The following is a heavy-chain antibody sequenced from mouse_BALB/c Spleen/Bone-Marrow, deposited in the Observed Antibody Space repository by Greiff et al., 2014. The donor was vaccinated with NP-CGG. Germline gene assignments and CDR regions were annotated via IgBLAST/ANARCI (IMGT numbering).Heavy chain of an antibody. CDR3: ARKYGDY. CDR1: GYVFSSYW. CDR2: IYPGDGDT. V-gene: IGHV1-80*01. D-gene: IGHD2-10*02. Sequence: VKLMESGAELVRPGSSVKISCKASGYVFSSYWMNWVKQRPGQGLEWIGQIYPGDGDTNYYGKFKGKATLAADKSSSTAYMQLSSLTSEDSAVYFCARKYGDYWGQGTTLTVSS. J-gene: IGHJ2*01.